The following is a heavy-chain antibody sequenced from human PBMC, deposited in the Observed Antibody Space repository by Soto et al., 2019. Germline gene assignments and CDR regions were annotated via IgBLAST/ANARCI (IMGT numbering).Heavy chain of an antibody. CDR1: GGTFSSYA. CDR2: IIPIFGTT. V-gene: IGHV1-69*12. Sequence: QVQLVQSGAEVKKPGSSVKVSCKASGGTFSSYAISWVRQAPGQGLEWMGGIIPIFGTTNYAQKFQGRVTITADESTSTAYMELSSLRSEDTAMYYCARGKGDGYYFHNWLDPWGQGTLVTVSS. CDR3: ARGKGDGYYFHNWLDP. D-gene: IGHD5-12*01. J-gene: IGHJ5*02.